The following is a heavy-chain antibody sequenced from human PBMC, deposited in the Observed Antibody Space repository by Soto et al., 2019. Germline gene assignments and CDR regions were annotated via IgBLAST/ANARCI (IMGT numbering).Heavy chain of an antibody. Sequence: LTCTFSVCSISSGGYYWSWIRQHPGKGLEWIGYIYYSGSTYYNPSLKSRVTISVDTSKNQLSLKMSSVTADDTAVYYWGKSPDFYYYTMDVWGQGTTVTVSS. CDR2: IYYSGST. CDR1: VCSISSGGYY. V-gene: IGHV4-31*03. J-gene: IGHJ6*02. CDR3: GKSPDFYYYTMDV.